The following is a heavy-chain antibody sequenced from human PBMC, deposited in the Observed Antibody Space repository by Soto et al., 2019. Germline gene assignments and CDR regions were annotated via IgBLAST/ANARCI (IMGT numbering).Heavy chain of an antibody. CDR2: INPNSGGT. V-gene: IGHV1-2*04. Sequence: ASVKVSCKASGYTFTGYYMHWVRQAPGQGLEWMGWINPNSGGTNYAQKFQGWVTMTRDTSISTAYMELSRLRSEDTAVYYCARGGRITMIVVVRDNDAFDIWGQGTMVTVSS. CDR3: ARGGRITMIVVVRDNDAFDI. J-gene: IGHJ3*02. CDR1: GYTFTGYY. D-gene: IGHD3-22*01.